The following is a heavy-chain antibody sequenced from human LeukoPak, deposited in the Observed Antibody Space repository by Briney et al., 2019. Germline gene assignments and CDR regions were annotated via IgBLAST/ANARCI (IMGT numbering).Heavy chain of an antibody. V-gene: IGHV1-2*02. J-gene: IGHJ6*02. CDR2: INPNSGGT. Sequence: ASVKVSCKASGYTFTGYYMHWVRQAPGQGLEWMGWINPNSGGTNYAQKLQGRVTMTTDTSTSTAYMELRSLRSDDTAVYYCAREGGYSGSYYSITYGMDVWGQGTTVTVSS. CDR3: AREGGYSGSYYSITYGMDV. D-gene: IGHD1-26*01. CDR1: GYTFTGYY.